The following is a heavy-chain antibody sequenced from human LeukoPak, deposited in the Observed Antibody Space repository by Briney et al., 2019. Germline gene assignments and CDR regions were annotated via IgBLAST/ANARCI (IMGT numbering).Heavy chain of an antibody. D-gene: IGHD6-19*01. CDR3: AKDLKGLSSGWYNFNFDY. CDR2: IWYDGSNK. Sequence: PGGSLRLSCAASGFTFSSYGMHWVRQAPGKGLEWVAVIWYDGSNKYYADSVKGRFTISRDNSKNTLYLQMNSLRAEDTAVYYCAKDLKGLSSGWYNFNFDYWGQGTLVTVSS. CDR1: GFTFSSYG. J-gene: IGHJ4*02. V-gene: IGHV3-30*02.